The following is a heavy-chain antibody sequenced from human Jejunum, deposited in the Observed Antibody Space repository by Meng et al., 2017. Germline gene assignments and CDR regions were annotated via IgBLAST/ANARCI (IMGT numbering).Heavy chain of an antibody. Sequence: GESLKISCAASGFTFSDAWMHWVRQAPGEGLEWVGRSKRRTDGGITDYTEPVKGRFTISRDDSINTLYLQMNSLKSEDTAVYYGTARYCTGGNCYSFGGHGGQGTLVNVAS. CDR3: TARYCTGGNCYSFGGH. CDR2: SKRRTDGGIT. CDR1: GFTFSDAW. D-gene: IGHD2-8*02. J-gene: IGHJ4*02. V-gene: IGHV3-15*01.